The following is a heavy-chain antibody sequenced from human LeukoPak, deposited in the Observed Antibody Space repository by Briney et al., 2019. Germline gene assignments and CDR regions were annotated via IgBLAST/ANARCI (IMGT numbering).Heavy chain of an antibody. D-gene: IGHD3-22*01. CDR3: ASGAFNYYDSSGYYYYGMDV. V-gene: IGHV1-69*13. CDR1: GGTFSSYA. Sequence: ASVKVSFKASGGTFSSYAISWVRQAPGQGLEWMGGIIPIFGTANYAQKFQGRVTITADESTSTAYMELSSLRSEDTAVYYCASGAFNYYDSSGYYYYGMDVWGQGTTVTVSS. J-gene: IGHJ6*02. CDR2: IIPIFGTA.